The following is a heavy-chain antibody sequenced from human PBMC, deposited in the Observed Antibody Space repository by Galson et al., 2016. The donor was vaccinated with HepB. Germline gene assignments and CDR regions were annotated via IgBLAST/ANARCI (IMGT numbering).Heavy chain of an antibody. V-gene: IGHV1-46*01. Sequence: SVKVSCKASGYTITSYYMHWVRQAPGQGLEWMGIINPSGGSTSYAQKFQGRVTVTRDTSTSTVYMELSSLRSEDTAVYYCARGTGTGGYFDYWGQGTLVTVSS. D-gene: IGHD3/OR15-3a*01. J-gene: IGHJ4*02. CDR1: GYTITSYY. CDR3: ARGTGTGGYFDY. CDR2: INPSGGST.